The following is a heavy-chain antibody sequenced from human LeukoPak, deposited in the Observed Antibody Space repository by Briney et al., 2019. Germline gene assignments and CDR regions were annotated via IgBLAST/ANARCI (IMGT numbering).Heavy chain of an antibody. V-gene: IGHV1-18*01. J-gene: IGHJ4*02. CDR3: GRAPYSSSWFDY. CDR2: ISAYNGNT. CDR1: GYTFTSYG. D-gene: IGHD6-13*01. Sequence: ASVKVSXKASGYTFTSYGISWVRQAPGQGLEWMGWISAYNGNTNYAQKLQGRVTMTTDTSTSTAYMELRSLRSDDTAVYYCGRAPYSSSWFDYWGQGTLVTVSS.